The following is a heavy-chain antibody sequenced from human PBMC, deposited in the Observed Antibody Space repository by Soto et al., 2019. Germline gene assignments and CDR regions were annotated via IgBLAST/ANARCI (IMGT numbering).Heavy chain of an antibody. Sequence: QEQLVESGGGWVKPGGSLRLSCAASGFTFSDYYIAWIRQAPGKGLEWISYISSTGIYKRYVDSVKGRFTIARDNANNSLVLQMNSLRADDTAVYYCVRDLYGSGTSLRGWFDPWGQGTLVTVSS. CDR3: VRDLYGSGTSLRGWFDP. V-gene: IGHV3-11*06. D-gene: IGHD3-10*01. CDR2: ISSTGIYK. J-gene: IGHJ5*02. CDR1: GFTFSDYY.